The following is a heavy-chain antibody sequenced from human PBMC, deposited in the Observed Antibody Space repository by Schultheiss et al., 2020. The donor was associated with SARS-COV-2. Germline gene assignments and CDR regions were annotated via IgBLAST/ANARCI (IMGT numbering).Heavy chain of an antibody. CDR1: GYTFTASY. CDR2: IIPIFGTA. J-gene: IGHJ6*02. V-gene: IGHV1-69*13. CDR3: ARDRGVYYYDSSGYYYYYYGMDV. Sequence: SVKVSCKASGYTFTASYIHWVRQAPGQGLEWMGGIIPIFGTANYAQKFQGRVTITADESTSTAYMELSSLRSEDTAVYYCARDRGVYYYDSSGYYYYYYGMDVWGQGTTVTVSS. D-gene: IGHD3-22*01.